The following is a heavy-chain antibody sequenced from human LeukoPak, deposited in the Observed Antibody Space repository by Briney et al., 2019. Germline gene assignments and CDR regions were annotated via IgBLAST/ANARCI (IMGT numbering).Heavy chain of an antibody. CDR3: AGGGRGYSGSYFSTY. CDR1: GFTFSSYA. J-gene: IGHJ4*02. V-gene: IGHV3-48*04. CDR2: ISSSGSTI. D-gene: IGHD1-26*01. Sequence: GGSLRLSCAASGFTFSSYAMSWVRQAPGKGLEWVSYISSSGSTIHYADSVKGRFTISRDNAKNSLFLQMNSLRVEDTAVYYCAGGGRGYSGSYFSTYWGQGTLVTVSS.